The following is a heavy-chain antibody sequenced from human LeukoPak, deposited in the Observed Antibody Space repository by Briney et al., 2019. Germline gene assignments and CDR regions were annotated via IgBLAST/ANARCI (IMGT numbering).Heavy chain of an antibody. CDR1: GYTLTKLS. CDR2: INPSGGTT. CDR3: ARGTQGSYTWFDP. Sequence: ASVKVSCKVSGYTLTKLSIHWVRQAPGQGLEWMGIINPSGGTTSYAQKFQGRVTMTRDTSTSTVYMELSSLRSEDTAVYYCARGTQGSYTWFDPWGQGTLVTVSS. V-gene: IGHV1-46*01. J-gene: IGHJ5*02. D-gene: IGHD2-2*01.